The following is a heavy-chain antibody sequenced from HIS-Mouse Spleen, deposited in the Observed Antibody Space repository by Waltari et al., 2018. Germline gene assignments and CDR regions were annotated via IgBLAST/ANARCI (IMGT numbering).Heavy chain of an antibody. V-gene: IGHV4-39*07. Sequence: QLQLQESGPGLVKPSETLSLPRPVSGCSLSSSMYYWGWIRQPPGKGLEWIGSIYYSGSTYYNPSLKSRVTISVDTSKNQFSLKLSSVTAADTAVYYCAREIPYSSSWYDWYFDLWGRGTLVTVSS. CDR2: IYYSGST. CDR3: AREIPYSSSWYDWYFDL. CDR1: GCSLSSSMYY. D-gene: IGHD6-13*01. J-gene: IGHJ2*01.